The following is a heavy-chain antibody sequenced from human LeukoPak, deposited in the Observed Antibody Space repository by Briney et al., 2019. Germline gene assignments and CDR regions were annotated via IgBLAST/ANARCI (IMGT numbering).Heavy chain of an antibody. D-gene: IGHD2-15*01. J-gene: IGHJ6*02. CDR2: ISGSGGST. V-gene: IGHV3-23*01. Sequence: GGSLRLSCAASGFTFSSYAMSWVRQAPGKGLEWVSAISGSGGSTYYADSVKGRFTISRDNSKNTLYLQMNSLRAEDTAVYYCAKAYRYCSGGSCYYYYYGMDVWAKGPRSPSP. CDR1: GFTFSSYA. CDR3: AKAYRYCSGGSCYYYYYGMDV.